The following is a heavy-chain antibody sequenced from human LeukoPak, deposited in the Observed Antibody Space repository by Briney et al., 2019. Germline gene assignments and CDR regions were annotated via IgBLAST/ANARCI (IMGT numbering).Heavy chain of an antibody. Sequence: PGGSLRLSCAASGFTFSDYYMSCLPEAPGKGVEWVSYISSSGSTIYYADSVKGRFTISRDNAKNSLYLQMNSLRAEDTAVYYCASDAYDSSGYYHYWGQGTLVTVSS. J-gene: IGHJ4*02. V-gene: IGHV3-11*01. CDR1: GFTFSDYY. D-gene: IGHD3-22*01. CDR2: ISSSGSTI. CDR3: ASDAYDSSGYYHY.